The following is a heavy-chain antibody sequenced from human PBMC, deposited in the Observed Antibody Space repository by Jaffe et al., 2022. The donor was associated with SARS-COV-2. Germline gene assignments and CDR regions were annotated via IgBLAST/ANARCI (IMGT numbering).Heavy chain of an antibody. CDR2: ISYDGSHG. D-gene: IGHD2-2*01. J-gene: IGHJ4*02. Sequence: QVQLVESGGGVVQPGRSLRLSCAASGFTFSNYAMQWVRQAPGKGLEWVAVISYDGSHGYYADSVKGRFTISRDNSKNTLYLQMNSLRAEDTAVYYCARGGEDIVVVLPATFDYWGQGTLVTVSS. V-gene: IGHV3-30*04. CDR1: GFTFSNYA. CDR3: ARGGEDIVVVLPATFDY.